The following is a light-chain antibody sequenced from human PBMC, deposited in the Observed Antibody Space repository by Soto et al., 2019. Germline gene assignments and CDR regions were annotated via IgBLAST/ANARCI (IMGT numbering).Light chain of an antibody. CDR3: QQYNSSSYT. V-gene: IGKV1-5*03. Sequence: DIQMTQSPSTLSASVGDRVTITCRASQSISSWLAWYQQKPGKAPKLLIYKASSLESGVPSRFSGSGSGTEFTLTISSLQPDDFATYYCQQYNSSSYTFGQRTKLEIK. J-gene: IGKJ2*01. CDR2: KAS. CDR1: QSISSW.